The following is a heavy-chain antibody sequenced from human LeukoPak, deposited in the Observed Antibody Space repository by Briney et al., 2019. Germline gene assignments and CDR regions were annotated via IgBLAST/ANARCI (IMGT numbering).Heavy chain of an antibody. D-gene: IGHD6-6*01. CDR1: GYTFAGYY. J-gene: IGHJ5*02. V-gene: IGHV1-2*02. Sequence: ASVKVSCKASGYTFAGYYMHWVRQAPGQGLEWMGWINPNSGGTNYAQKFQGRVTMTKDTSISTAYMELSRLRSDDTAVYYCARPIAARRFWFDPWGQGTLVTVSS. CDR3: ARPIAARRFWFDP. CDR2: INPNSGGT.